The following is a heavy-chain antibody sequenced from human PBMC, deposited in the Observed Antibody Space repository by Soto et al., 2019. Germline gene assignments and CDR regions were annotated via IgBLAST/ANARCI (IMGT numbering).Heavy chain of an antibody. V-gene: IGHV1-58*01. Sequence: SVKVSCKASGFTFTSSAVQWVRQARGQRLEWIGWIVVGSGNTNYAQKFQERVTITRDMSTSTAYMELSSLRSEDTAVYYCAADRGYCSGGSCYLSWFDPWGQGTLVTAPQ. CDR1: GFTFTSSA. CDR3: AADRGYCSGGSCYLSWFDP. CDR2: IVVGSGNT. D-gene: IGHD2-15*01. J-gene: IGHJ5*02.